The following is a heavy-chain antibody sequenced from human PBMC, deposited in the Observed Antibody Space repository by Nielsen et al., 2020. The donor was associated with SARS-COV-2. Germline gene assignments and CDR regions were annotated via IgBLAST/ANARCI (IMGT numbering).Heavy chain of an antibody. CDR3: ATHYYYGMDV. CDR2: ISWNSGSI. V-gene: IGHV3-9*01. Sequence: PGKGLEWVSGISWNSGSIGYADSVKGRFTISRDNAKNSLYLQMNSLRAEDTAVYYCATHYYYGMDVWGQGTTVTVSS. J-gene: IGHJ6*02.